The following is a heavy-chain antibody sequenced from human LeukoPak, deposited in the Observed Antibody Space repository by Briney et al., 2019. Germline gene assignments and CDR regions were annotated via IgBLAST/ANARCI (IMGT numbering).Heavy chain of an antibody. CDR2: IKQDGSVK. V-gene: IGHV3-7*01. CDR1: GFTFSRSW. CDR3: AKLLGDVTTFDY. Sequence: PGGSLRLSCAGSGFTFSRSWMTWVRQAPGKGLEWVASIKQDGSVKHYMDSVKGRFTISRDNAENSLYLQMNSLRAEGTAVYYCAKLLGDVTTFDYWGQGTLVTVSS. J-gene: IGHJ4*02. D-gene: IGHD3-16*01.